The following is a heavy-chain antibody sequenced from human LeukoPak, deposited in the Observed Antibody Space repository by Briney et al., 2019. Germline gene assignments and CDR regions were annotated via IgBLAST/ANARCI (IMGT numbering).Heavy chain of an antibody. CDR3: VKRPMAVWTFGY. J-gene: IGHJ4*02. Sequence: PGGSLRLSCAASGFTVSSNYMSWVRQAPGKGLEWVSVIYSGGSTYYADSVKGRFTISRDNSKNTLYLQMSSLRAEDTAVYYCVKRPMAVWTFGYWGQGTLVTVSS. CDR1: GFTVSSNY. D-gene: IGHD3/OR15-3a*01. V-gene: IGHV3-66*01. CDR2: IYSGGST.